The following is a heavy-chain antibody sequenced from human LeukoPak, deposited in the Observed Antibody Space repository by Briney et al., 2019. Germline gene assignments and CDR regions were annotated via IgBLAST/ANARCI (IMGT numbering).Heavy chain of an antibody. Sequence: GGSLRLSCAASGFTFSIYAMSWVRQAPGKGLEWVSTISSSGGDTFYADSVKGRFTISRDNSKNTLYLQVNSLRAEDTAIYYCAKPRPSTVPSDYWGQGTLVTVSS. V-gene: IGHV3-23*01. CDR1: GFTFSIYA. J-gene: IGHJ4*02. CDR3: AKPRPSTVPSDY. D-gene: IGHD4-17*01. CDR2: ISSSGGDT.